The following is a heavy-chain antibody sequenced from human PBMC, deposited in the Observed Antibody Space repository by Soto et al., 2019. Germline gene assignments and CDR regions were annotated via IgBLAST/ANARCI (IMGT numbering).Heavy chain of an antibody. Sequence: QVQLVQSGAEVKKPGSSVKVSCNVSGGTCSSHSINWVRQAPGQGPEWMGGIIPIFGTENYAQKFQGRVTITADESTSTAYMELSSVTSEATALYYSSTSVYCSNTRCYYYYGLYVWGQGTTVIVSS. V-gene: IGHV1-69*01. CDR1: GGTCSSHS. CDR3: STSVYCSNTRCYYYYGLYV. J-gene: IGHJ6*02. CDR2: IIPIFGTE. D-gene: IGHD2-2*01.